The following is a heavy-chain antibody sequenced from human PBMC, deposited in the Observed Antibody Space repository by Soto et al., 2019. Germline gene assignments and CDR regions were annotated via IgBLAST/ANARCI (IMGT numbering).Heavy chain of an antibody. J-gene: IGHJ4*02. D-gene: IGHD1-26*01. Sequence: EVQLLESGGGLVQPGGSLRLSCAASGFTFSASPMTWVRQVPGKGLEWVSTISDDGGNTYYADSVKVRFTISRDNSKNTLSLQMNSLRADDTAVVYCAKDPTGKVGEYWGQGTLVTVSS. CDR2: ISDDGGNT. CDR1: GFTFSASP. V-gene: IGHV3-23*01. CDR3: AKDPTGKVGEY.